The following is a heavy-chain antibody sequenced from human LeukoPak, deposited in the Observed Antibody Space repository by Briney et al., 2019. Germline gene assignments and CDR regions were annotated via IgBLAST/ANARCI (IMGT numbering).Heavy chain of an antibody. CDR1: GGSISSSSYY. D-gene: IGHD6-19*01. CDR3: ARDSSGWYEGYYYYYMDV. CDR2: IYTSGST. V-gene: IGHV4-61*02. Sequence: SETLSLTCTVSGGSISSSSYYWSWIRQPAGKGLEWIGRIYTSGSTNYNPSLKSRVTMSVDTSKNQFSLKLSSVTAADTAVYYCARDSSGWYEGYYYYYMDVWGKGTTVTISS. J-gene: IGHJ6*03.